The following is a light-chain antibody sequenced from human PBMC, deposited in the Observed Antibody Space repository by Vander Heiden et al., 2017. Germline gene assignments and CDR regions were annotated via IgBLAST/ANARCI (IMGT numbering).Light chain of an antibody. Sequence: IVFTQSPGTLSLSPGERATLPCRASQSVSSKYLNWYKQKPGQAPRLLICGASSRATGIPDRFSGSGSGTDFALTISRLEHKDFAVYYCQQFETSPVTFGQGTKLEIK. CDR1: QSVSSKY. J-gene: IGKJ2*01. CDR2: GAS. CDR3: QQFETSPVT. V-gene: IGKV3-20*01.